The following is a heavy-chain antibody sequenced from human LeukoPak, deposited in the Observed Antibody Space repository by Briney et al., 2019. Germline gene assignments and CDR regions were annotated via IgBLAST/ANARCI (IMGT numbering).Heavy chain of an antibody. CDR3: ARGDTAMATDAFDI. CDR1: GGSISSSSYY. Sequence: SETLSLTCTVSGGSISSSSYYWGWIRQPPGKGLEWIGSIYYSGSTYYNPSLKGRVTISVDTSKNQFSLKLSSVTAADTAVYYCARGDTAMATDAFDIWGQGTMVAVSS. D-gene: IGHD5-18*01. J-gene: IGHJ3*02. V-gene: IGHV4-39*07. CDR2: IYYSGST.